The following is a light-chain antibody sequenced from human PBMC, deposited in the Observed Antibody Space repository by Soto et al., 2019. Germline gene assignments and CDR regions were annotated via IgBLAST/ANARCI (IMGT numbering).Light chain of an antibody. V-gene: IGLV2-8*01. CDR3: SSYAGSNGGV. Sequence: QSALTKPPSASGSPGQSVTISCTGTSSDVGGYNYVSWYQQHPGKAPKLMIYEVSKRPSGVPDRFSGSKSGNTASLTVSGLQAEDEADYYCSSYAGSNGGVFGGGTKLTVL. CDR2: EVS. CDR1: SSDVGGYNY. J-gene: IGLJ2*01.